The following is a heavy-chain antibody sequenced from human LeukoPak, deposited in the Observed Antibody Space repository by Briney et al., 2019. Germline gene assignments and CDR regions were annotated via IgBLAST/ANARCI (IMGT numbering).Heavy chain of an antibody. D-gene: IGHD3-10*01. J-gene: IGHJ5*02. CDR2: IYYSGST. Sequence: SETLSLTCSVAGGSISSSNYNWGWIRQPPGKGLEWIGSIYYSGSTYYNPSLKSRVTISVDTSKNQFSLKLSSMTAADTAVYYCARNRYYYGSGNYGVPNWFDPWGQGTLVTVSS. V-gene: IGHV4-39*01. CDR1: GGSISSSNYN. CDR3: ARNRYYYGSGNYGVPNWFDP.